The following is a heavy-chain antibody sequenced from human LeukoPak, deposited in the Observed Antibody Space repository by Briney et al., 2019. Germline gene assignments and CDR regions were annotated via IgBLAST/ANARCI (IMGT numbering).Heavy chain of an antibody. Sequence: PGGSLRPSCAASGFTFSSYGMHWVRQAPGKGLEWVAVISYDGSNKYYADSVKGRFTISRDNSKNTLYLQMNSLRAEDTAVYYCAKHSYRVDSFTDYWGQGTLVTVSS. CDR3: AKHSYRVDSFTDY. V-gene: IGHV3-30*18. J-gene: IGHJ4*02. D-gene: IGHD5-12*01. CDR1: GFTFSSYG. CDR2: ISYDGSNK.